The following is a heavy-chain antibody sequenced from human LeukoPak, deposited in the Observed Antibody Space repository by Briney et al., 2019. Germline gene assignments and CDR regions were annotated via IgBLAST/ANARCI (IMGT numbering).Heavy chain of an antibody. J-gene: IGHJ4*02. CDR3: ARRYSSSGFHFDY. CDR1: GYSISSGYY. V-gene: IGHV4-38-2*02. Sequence: ASETLSLTCTVSGYSISSGYYWGWIRQPPGKGLEWIGSIYHSGSTYYNPSLKSRVTISVDTSKNQFSLKLSSVTAADTAVYYCARRYSSSGFHFDYWGQGTLVTVSS. D-gene: IGHD6-13*01. CDR2: IYHSGST.